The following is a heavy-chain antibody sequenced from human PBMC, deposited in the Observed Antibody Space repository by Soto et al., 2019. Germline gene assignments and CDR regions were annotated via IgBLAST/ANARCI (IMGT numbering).Heavy chain of an antibody. Sequence: EVQLVESGGGLVQPGGSLRLSCAASGFTFSSYAMHWVRQAPGKGLEYVSAISSNGGSTYYANSVKGRFTISRDNSKNTLYLQMGSLRAEDMAVYYFARDGCGGDCYSAYAFDIWGQGTMVTVSS. CDR3: ARDGCGGDCYSAYAFDI. J-gene: IGHJ3*02. CDR2: ISSNGGST. CDR1: GFTFSSYA. D-gene: IGHD2-21*02. V-gene: IGHV3-64*01.